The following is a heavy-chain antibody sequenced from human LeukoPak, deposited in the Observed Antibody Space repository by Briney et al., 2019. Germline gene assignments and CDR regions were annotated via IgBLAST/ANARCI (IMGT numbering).Heavy chain of an antibody. Sequence: SETLSLTCAVSGYSISSGYYWGWIRQPPGEGLEWIGSIYHSGSTYYNPSLKSRVTISADTSKNQFSLKLSSVTAADTAVYYCARTEDFWSGYYAWYFDLWGRGTLVTVSS. CDR1: GYSISSGYY. CDR2: IYHSGST. J-gene: IGHJ2*01. CDR3: ARTEDFWSGYYAWYFDL. V-gene: IGHV4-38-2*01. D-gene: IGHD3-3*01.